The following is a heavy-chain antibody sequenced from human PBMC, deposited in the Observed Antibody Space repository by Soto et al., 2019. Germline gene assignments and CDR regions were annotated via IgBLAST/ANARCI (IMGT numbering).Heavy chain of an antibody. CDR2: INPSGST. CDR3: ARGRDGGGAS. CDR1: GGSLSGNY. V-gene: IGHV4-34*04. D-gene: IGHD4-17*01. Sequence: QVQLQQWGAGLLKPSETLSLTCGVYGGSLSGNYWSWIRQPPGEGLEWIGEINPSGSTNDSPSLKSRATISAATSKHQFSLKLSSVIAADTALYYCARGRDGGGASWGQGTLVTVSS. J-gene: IGHJ5*02.